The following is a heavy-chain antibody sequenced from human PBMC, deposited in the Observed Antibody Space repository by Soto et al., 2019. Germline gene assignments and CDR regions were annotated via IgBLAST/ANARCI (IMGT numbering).Heavy chain of an antibody. D-gene: IGHD3-9*01. Sequence: GGSLRLSCAASGFTFSNYAMSWVRQAPGTGLEWVSGITGSGDRTYYADSVKGRVTISRDNSKNTLYLQMNSLRAEDTAVYYCAKEGHDILTKFDSWGQGNLVNVSS. V-gene: IGHV3-23*01. CDR1: GFTFSNYA. CDR2: ITGSGDRT. J-gene: IGHJ4*02. CDR3: AKEGHDILTKFDS.